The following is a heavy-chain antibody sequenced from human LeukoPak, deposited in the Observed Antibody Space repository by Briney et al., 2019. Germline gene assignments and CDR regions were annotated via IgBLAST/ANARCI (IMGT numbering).Heavy chain of an antibody. V-gene: IGHV4-59*11. J-gene: IGHJ4*02. CDR1: GGSISSHY. D-gene: IGHD1-26*01. CDR2: IYYSGST. CDR3: AREGSRWVDFDY. Sequence: SETLSLNCTVSGGSISSHYWNWIRQPPGKGLEWIGYIYYSGSTNYNPSLKSRVTISLDTSKSQFSLKLSSVTAPDTAVYYCAREGSRWVDFDYWGQGTLVTVSS.